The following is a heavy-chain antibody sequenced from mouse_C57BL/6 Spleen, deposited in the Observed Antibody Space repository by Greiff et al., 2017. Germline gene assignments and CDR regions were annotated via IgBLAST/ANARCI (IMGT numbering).Heavy chain of an antibody. CDR2: IDPNSGGT. D-gene: IGHD1-2*01. CDR1: GYTFTSYW. CDR3: ASPITTRAMDY. Sequence: QVQLQQPGAELVKPGASVKLSCKASGYTFTSYWMHWVKQRPGRGLEWIGRIDPNSGGTKYNEKFKSKATLTVDKPSSTAYMQLSSLTSEDSAVYYCASPITTRAMDYWGQGTSVTVSS. V-gene: IGHV1-72*01. J-gene: IGHJ4*01.